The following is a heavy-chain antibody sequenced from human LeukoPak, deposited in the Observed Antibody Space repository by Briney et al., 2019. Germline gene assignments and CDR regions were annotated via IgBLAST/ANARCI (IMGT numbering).Heavy chain of an antibody. D-gene: IGHD1-20*01. J-gene: IGHJ5*02. CDR1: GYTFTIYW. Sequence: GESLKISCKGSGYTFTIYWIAWVRQMPGKGLEWMGIIYPGDSNIRYSPSFQGQVTISADKSISTAYLQWSSLKASDTAMYYCALTGRKFDPWGQGTLVTVSS. V-gene: IGHV5-51*01. CDR3: ALTGRKFDP. CDR2: IYPGDSNI.